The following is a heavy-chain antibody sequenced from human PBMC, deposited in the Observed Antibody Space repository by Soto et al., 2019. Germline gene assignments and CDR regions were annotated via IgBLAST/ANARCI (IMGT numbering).Heavy chain of an antibody. CDR2: IIPIFGTA. CDR3: ARESGSFLSRYYRRYYYCGIDV. V-gene: IGHV1-69*13. J-gene: IGHJ6*02. D-gene: IGHD3-22*01. CDR1: GGTFSSYA. Sequence: GASVKVSCKASGGTFSSYAISWVRQAPGQGLEWMGGIIPIFGTANYAQKFQGRVTITADESTSTAYMELSSLRSEDTAVYYCARESGSFLSRYYRRYYYCGIDVCGQGPTGTVSS.